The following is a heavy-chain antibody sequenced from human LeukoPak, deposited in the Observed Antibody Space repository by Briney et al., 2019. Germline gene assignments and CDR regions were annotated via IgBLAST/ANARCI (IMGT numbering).Heavy chain of an antibody. CDR3: ARDERFRLAAIDY. Sequence: SETLSLTCTVSGGSISSSRYYWGWIRQPPGKGLEWIGGLYYGVNTYYNPSLKSRVTISVDTSKNQFYLKLSSVTAADTAVYYCARDERFRLAAIDYWGQGTLVTVSS. J-gene: IGHJ4*02. V-gene: IGHV4-39*07. CDR2: LYYGVNT. D-gene: IGHD6-6*01. CDR1: GGSISSSRYY.